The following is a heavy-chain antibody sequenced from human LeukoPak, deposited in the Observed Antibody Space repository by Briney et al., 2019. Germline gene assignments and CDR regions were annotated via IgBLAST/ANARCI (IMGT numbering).Heavy chain of an antibody. CDR2: ISYEGGTQ. J-gene: IGHJ5*02. Sequence: GGSLRLSCAASGVTLSPYGMHWVRQAPGKGLEWVAVISYEGGTQHYADSVKGRFIISRDNPRNTLYLQMNILRTEDTAVYYCAKEGTPQVSTWYDLWGQGTQVTVSS. CDR1: GVTLSPYG. CDR3: AKEGTPQVSTWYDL. D-gene: IGHD3-10*01. V-gene: IGHV3-30*18.